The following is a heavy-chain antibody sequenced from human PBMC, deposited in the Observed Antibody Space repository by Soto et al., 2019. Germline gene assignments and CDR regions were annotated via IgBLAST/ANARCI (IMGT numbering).Heavy chain of an antibody. Sequence: SETLSLTCTVSGDSITSNSYFWAWIRQPPGKGLEWIGSIYYSGTTYYNPSLKSRVTISVDTSKIQFSLKLSSVTAADTAVYYCARHFSVDYFDSWGQGALVTVSS. V-gene: IGHV4-39*01. CDR2: IYYSGTT. CDR3: ARHFSVDYFDS. J-gene: IGHJ4*02. CDR1: GDSITSNSYF.